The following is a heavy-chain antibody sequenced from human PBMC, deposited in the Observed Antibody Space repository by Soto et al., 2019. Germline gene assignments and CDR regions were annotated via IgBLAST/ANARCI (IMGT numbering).Heavy chain of an antibody. J-gene: IGHJ5*02. CDR2: IYYSGST. V-gene: IGHV4-59*01. Sequence: SETLSLTCTVSGGSISSYYWSWIRQPPGKGLEWIGYIYYSGSTNYNPSLKSRVTISVDTSKNQFSLKLSSVTAADTAVYYCATGGNWFDPWGQGTLVTVSS. CDR1: GGSISSYY. CDR3: ATGGNWFDP.